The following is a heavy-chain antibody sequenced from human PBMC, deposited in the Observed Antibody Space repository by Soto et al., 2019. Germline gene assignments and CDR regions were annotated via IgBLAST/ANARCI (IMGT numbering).Heavy chain of an antibody. CDR2: ISAYNGNT. Sequence: GASVKVSCKASGYTFTSYGISWVRQAPGQGLEWMGWISAYNGNTNYVQKLQGRVTMTTDTSTSTAYMELRSLRSDDTAVYYCAREHCSGGSCYSRWFDPWGQGTLVTVSS. V-gene: IGHV1-18*01. J-gene: IGHJ5*02. CDR1: GYTFTSYG. CDR3: AREHCSGGSCYSRWFDP. D-gene: IGHD2-15*01.